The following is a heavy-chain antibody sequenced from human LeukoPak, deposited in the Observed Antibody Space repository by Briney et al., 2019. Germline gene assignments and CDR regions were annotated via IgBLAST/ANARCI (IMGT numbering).Heavy chain of an antibody. J-gene: IGHJ5*02. D-gene: IGHD6-13*01. V-gene: IGHV3-30*02. Sequence: QPGGSLRLSCAASGFTFSSYGMHWVRQAPGKGLEWVAFIRYDGSYKYYADSVKGRFTISRDNSKNTLYLQMNSLRAEDTAVYYCARDRSSWSLTYNWFDPWGQGTLVTVSS. CDR1: GFTFSSYG. CDR2: IRYDGSYK. CDR3: ARDRSSWSLTYNWFDP.